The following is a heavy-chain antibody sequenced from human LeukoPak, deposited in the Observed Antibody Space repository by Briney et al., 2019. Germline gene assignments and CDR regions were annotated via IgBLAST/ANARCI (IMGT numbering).Heavy chain of an antibody. CDR2: IYYSGST. CDR1: GGSISSGDYY. J-gene: IGHJ5*02. Sequence: SETLSLTCTVSGGSISSGDYYWSWIRQPPGKGLEWIGYIYYSGSTYYNPSLKSRVTISVDTSKHQFSLKLSSVTAADTAVYYCARRYSSSWYHWFDPWGQGTLVTVSS. D-gene: IGHD6-13*01. V-gene: IGHV4-30-4*01. CDR3: ARRYSSSWYHWFDP.